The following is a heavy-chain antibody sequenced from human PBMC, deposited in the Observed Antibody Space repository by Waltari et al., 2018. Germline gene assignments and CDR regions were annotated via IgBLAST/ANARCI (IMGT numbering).Heavy chain of an antibody. J-gene: IGHJ4*02. Sequence: QVQLVQSGAEVKKPGASVKVSCKASGYTFNRYGISWVRQAPGQGLEWMGWISAYNGNTNYAQKLQGRVTMTTDTSTSTAYMELRSLRSDDTAVYYCARDPYCGGDCYPPTFDYWGQGTLVTVSS. V-gene: IGHV1-18*01. CDR2: ISAYNGNT. CDR3: ARDPYCGGDCYPPTFDY. CDR1: GYTFNRYG. D-gene: IGHD2-21*01.